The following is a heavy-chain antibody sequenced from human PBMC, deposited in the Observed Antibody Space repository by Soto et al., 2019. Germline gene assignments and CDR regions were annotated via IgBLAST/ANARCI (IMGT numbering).Heavy chain of an antibody. J-gene: IGHJ4*02. CDR2: IGVCGGDR. Sequence: EVQLLESGGGLVQPGGSLRLSCAASGFTFSSYAMSWVRQAPGKGLEWVSTIGVCGGDRYYPESVKGRFTISRDNSRDTLYLEMNSLRDEDTAVYYCARVRFGELVWGQGTLVTVSS. V-gene: IGHV3-23*01. CDR1: GFTFSSYA. D-gene: IGHD3-10*01. CDR3: ARVRFGELV.